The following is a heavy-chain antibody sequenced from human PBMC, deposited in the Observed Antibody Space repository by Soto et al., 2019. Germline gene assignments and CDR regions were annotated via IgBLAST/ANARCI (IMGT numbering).Heavy chain of an antibody. D-gene: IGHD3-10*02. CDR3: VGNFVSYFRCGYMDV. V-gene: IGHV3-21*02. CDR2: INEDSSYI. J-gene: IGHJ6*03. Sequence: EVQLVESVGGLVKPGGALRLSCAASGFDFSSYSMNWVRQAPGKGLEWVSSINEDSSYIYYAHSLRGRFTISRDNAQESLYLHMNSLRVEGTAVYFCVGNFVSYFRCGYMDVWRDGAKVTVSS. CDR1: GFDFSSYS.